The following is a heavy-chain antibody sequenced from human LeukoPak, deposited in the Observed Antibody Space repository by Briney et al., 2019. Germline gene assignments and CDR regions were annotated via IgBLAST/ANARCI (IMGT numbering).Heavy chain of an antibody. Sequence: WASVKVSCKASGYTFTSYGISWVRQAPGQGLEWMGWISAYNGNTNYAQKLQGRVTMTTDTPTSTAYMELRTLRSDDTAVYYCARGAPYYYDRSGYSPWGQGTLVTVSS. D-gene: IGHD3-22*01. CDR2: ISAYNGNT. CDR3: ARGAPYYYDRSGYSP. J-gene: IGHJ5*02. CDR1: GYTFTSYG. V-gene: IGHV1-18*01.